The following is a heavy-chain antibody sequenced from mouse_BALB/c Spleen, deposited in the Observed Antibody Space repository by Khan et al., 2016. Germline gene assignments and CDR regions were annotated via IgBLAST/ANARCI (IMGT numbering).Heavy chain of an antibody. CDR2: IAPGSGST. V-gene: IGHV1S41*01. CDR3: AREDWDEGDYFDY. CDR1: GYTFPSYW. Sequence: DLVKPGASVKLSCKASGYTFPSYWINWIKQRPGQGLEWIGRIAPGSGSTYYNEMFKGKATLTVDTSSSTAYIQLSSLSSEDSAVYFCAREDWDEGDYFDYWGQGTTLTVSS. D-gene: IGHD4-1*01. J-gene: IGHJ2*01.